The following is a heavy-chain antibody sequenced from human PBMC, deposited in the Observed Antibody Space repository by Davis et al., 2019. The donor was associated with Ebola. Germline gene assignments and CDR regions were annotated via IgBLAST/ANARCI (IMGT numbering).Heavy chain of an antibody. J-gene: IGHJ3*02. CDR3: ARIYYDFWSGYFWEAFDI. CDR1: GYTFTGYY. D-gene: IGHD3-3*01. Sequence: ASVKVSCKASGYTFTGYYMHWVRQAPGQGLEWMGWINPNSGGTNYAQKFQGRVTMTRDTSISTAYMELSRLRSDDTAVYYCARIYYDFWSGYFWEAFDIWGQGTMVTVSS. V-gene: IGHV1-2*02. CDR2: INPNSGGT.